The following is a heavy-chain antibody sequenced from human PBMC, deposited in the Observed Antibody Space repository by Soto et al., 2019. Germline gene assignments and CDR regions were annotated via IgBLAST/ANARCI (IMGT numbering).Heavy chain of an antibody. V-gene: IGHV1-18*01. Sequence: QDQLVQSGVEVKKPGASVKVSCKASGYSFTNYGITWVRQAPGQGFEWMGWISAYNGNTNYAQKFQGRVTMTTDASRRTAYLELRSLRSDDTDVYYCARDRGVDPPVAGNTHYYYYMDVWGKGTTVTVSS. CDR1: GYSFTNYG. CDR3: ARDRGVDPPVAGNTHYYYYMDV. CDR2: ISAYNGNT. J-gene: IGHJ6*03. D-gene: IGHD6-19*01.